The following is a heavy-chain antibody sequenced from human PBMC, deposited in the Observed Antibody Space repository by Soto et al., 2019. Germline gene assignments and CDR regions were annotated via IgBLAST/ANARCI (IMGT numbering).Heavy chain of an antibody. CDR3: ARLGPQGHLDY. D-gene: IGHD3-16*01. V-gene: IGHV4-30-2*01. J-gene: IGHJ4*02. CDR2: IYRTGST. Sequence: QLQLQESGSGLVKPSQTLSLTCTVSGASISSGGPSWSWIRQPPGKGLEWIGYIYRTGSTNYNPSLKGRVTISEDRSKNQFSLKLSTVTAADTAVYYCARLGPQGHLDYWGQGTLVTVSS. CDR1: GASISSGGPS.